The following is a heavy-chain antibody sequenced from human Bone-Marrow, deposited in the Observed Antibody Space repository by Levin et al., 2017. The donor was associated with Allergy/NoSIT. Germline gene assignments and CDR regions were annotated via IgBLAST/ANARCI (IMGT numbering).Heavy chain of an antibody. Sequence: ASVKVSCQASGYNFTRYWIGWVRQMPGKGLEWMGVVYPPDSDAKYNPSFRGQVTISVDRSINTAYLQWSSLRTSDIAMYYCARHVGGWDSQYFDYWGLGTLVTVSS. CDR1: GYNFTRYW. D-gene: IGHD1-26*01. V-gene: IGHV5-51*01. CDR2: VYPPDSDA. J-gene: IGHJ4*02. CDR3: ARHVGGWDSQYFDY.